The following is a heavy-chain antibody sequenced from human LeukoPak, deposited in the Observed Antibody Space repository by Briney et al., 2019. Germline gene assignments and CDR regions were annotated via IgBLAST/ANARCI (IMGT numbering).Heavy chain of an antibody. J-gene: IGHJ4*02. CDR2: INHSGST. V-gene: IGHV4-34*01. CDR3: ARRSGVRGVWYY. CDR1: GGSFSGYY. Sequence: SETLSLTCAVYGGSFSGYYWSWIRQPPGKGLEWIGEINHSGSTNYNPSLKSRVTISVDTSENQFSLKLSSVTAADTAVYYCARRSGVRGVWYYWGQGTLVTVSS. D-gene: IGHD3-10*01.